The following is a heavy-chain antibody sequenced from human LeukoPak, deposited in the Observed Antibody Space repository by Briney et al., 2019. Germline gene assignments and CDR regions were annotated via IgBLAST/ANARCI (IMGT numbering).Heavy chain of an antibody. CDR2: SSYI. Sequence: SSYIYYADSVKGRFTISRDNAKNSLYLQMNSLRAEDTAVYYCARVAVVPAATSYYYGMDVWGQGTTVTVSS. V-gene: IGHV3-21*01. CDR3: ARVAVVPAATSYYYGMDV. J-gene: IGHJ6*02. D-gene: IGHD2-2*01.